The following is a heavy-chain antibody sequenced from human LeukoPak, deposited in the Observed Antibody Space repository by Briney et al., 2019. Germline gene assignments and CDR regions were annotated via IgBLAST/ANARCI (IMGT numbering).Heavy chain of an antibody. CDR1: GGTFSSYA. Sequence: ASVKVSCKASGGTFSSYAITWVRQAPGQGLEWMGGIIPIFGTANYAQKFQGRVTITADESTNTAYMELSSLRSEDTAVYYCENTGNSRGAYWGQGTLVTVPS. CDR2: IIPIFGTA. D-gene: IGHD2/OR15-2a*01. CDR3: ENTGNSRGAY. V-gene: IGHV1-69*13. J-gene: IGHJ4*02.